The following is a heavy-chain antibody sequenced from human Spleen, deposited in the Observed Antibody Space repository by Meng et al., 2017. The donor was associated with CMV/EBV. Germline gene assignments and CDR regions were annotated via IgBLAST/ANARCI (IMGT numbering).Heavy chain of an antibody. CDR3: ARDSSPLYFDY. V-gene: IGHV1-46*01. Sequence: SCKASGYTFTSYYMHWVRQAPGQGLEWMGIINPSGGSTSYAQRFKGRVTMTRDTSTSTVYMELSSLRSEDTAVYYCARDSSPLYFDYWGQGTLVTVSS. D-gene: IGHD1-14*01. J-gene: IGHJ4*02. CDR1: GYTFTSYY. CDR2: INPSGGST.